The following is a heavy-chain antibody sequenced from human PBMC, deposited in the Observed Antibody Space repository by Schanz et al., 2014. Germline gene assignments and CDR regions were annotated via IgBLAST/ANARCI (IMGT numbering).Heavy chain of an antibody. V-gene: IGHV3-33*06. CDR3: VKDLQRELLRDDHYYGMDV. Sequence: QFQLVESGGGVVQPGRSLRLSCAASGFTFSSYGMHWVRQVPGKGLEWVAVVCYDGSKKYYADSVKGRFTTSRDNSKNTMYLQMNSLRAEDTAVYYCVKDLQRELLRDDHYYGMDVWGQGTTVTVSS. CDR1: GFTFSSYG. D-gene: IGHD1-26*01. CDR2: VCYDGSKK. J-gene: IGHJ6*02.